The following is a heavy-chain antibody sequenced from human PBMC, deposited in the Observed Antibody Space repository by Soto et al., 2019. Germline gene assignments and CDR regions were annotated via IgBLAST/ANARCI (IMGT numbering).Heavy chain of an antibody. D-gene: IGHD6-19*01. Sequence: QLQLQESGPGLVKPSETLTLTCTVSGGSLSSRSYYWGWIRQPPGKGLEWIGSIPYSGNTYYNPSLKTRVTLSVDASKNEFSLKLSSVTAADTAVYYCARPFAAQTVAGFDSWGQGTLVTVSS. CDR3: ARPFAAQTVAGFDS. J-gene: IGHJ4*02. CDR2: IPYSGNT. CDR1: GGSLSSRSYY. V-gene: IGHV4-39*01.